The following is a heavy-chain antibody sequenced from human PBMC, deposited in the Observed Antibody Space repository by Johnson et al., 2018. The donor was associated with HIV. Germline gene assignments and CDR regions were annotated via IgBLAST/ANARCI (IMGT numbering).Heavy chain of an antibody. J-gene: IGHJ3*01. D-gene: IGHD1-7*01. Sequence: VQLVESGGGVVRPGGSLRLSCAASGFTFDDYDMHWVRQAPGKGLEWVSGISWNSGSIGYADSVKGRFPISRDNAKNSLYLQMNSLRAEDTALYYCAKGYNWNYCESWGQGTMVTVSS. CDR3: AKGYNWNYCES. CDR1: GFTFDDYD. CDR2: ISWNSGSI. V-gene: IGHV3-9*01.